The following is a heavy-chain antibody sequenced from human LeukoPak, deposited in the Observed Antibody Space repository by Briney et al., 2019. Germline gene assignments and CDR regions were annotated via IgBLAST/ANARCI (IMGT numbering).Heavy chain of an antibody. Sequence: GGSLRLSCAASGFTFSSYWMSWVRQAPGKGLERVANIKQNGSEKFYVDSVKGRFTISRDNAKNSLYLQMNSLRAEDTAVYYCARTSGRSSWYSYYYYGMDVWGQGTTVTASS. V-gene: IGHV3-7*01. D-gene: IGHD6-13*01. CDR1: GFTFSSYW. CDR3: ARTSGRSSWYSYYYYGMDV. J-gene: IGHJ6*02. CDR2: IKQNGSEK.